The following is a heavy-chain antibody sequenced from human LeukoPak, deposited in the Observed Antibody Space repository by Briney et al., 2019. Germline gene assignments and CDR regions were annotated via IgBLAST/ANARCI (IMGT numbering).Heavy chain of an antibody. CDR1: GFTFSSYW. CDR3: ASLTLGYCSGGSCYDTAFDI. Sequence: PGGSLRLSCAASGFTFSSYWMSWVRQAPGKGLEWVANIKQDGSEKYYVDSVKGRFTISRDNAKNSLYLQMNSLRAEDTAVYYCASLTLGYCSGGSCYDTAFDIWGQGTMVTVSS. D-gene: IGHD2-15*01. CDR2: IKQDGSEK. V-gene: IGHV3-7*01. J-gene: IGHJ3*02.